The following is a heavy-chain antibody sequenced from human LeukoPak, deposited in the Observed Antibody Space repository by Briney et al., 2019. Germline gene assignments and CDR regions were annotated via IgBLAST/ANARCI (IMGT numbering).Heavy chain of an antibody. CDR1: GGSIHSGGYF. V-gene: IGHV4-31*03. CDR3: ARSDNWNAFEY. Sequence: PSQTLSLTCTVSGGSIHSGGYFWSWVRQHPGKGLEWVGYISDSGSTSYNPSLKSRVTLSVDTSKNQFSLKLSSVTAADTAVYYCARSDNWNAFEYWGQGTLVPVSS. CDR2: ISDSGST. J-gene: IGHJ4*02. D-gene: IGHD1-1*01.